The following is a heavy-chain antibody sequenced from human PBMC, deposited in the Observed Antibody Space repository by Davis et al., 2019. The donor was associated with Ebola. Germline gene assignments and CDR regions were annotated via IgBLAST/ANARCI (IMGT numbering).Heavy chain of an antibody. D-gene: IGHD3-10*01. V-gene: IGHV1-18*01. CDR1: GYTFNNYG. CDR3: ATAAGDFGEAI. J-gene: IGHJ3*02. CDR2: ISAYNGNT. Sequence: ASVKVSCKASGYTFNNYGISWVRQAPGQGLEWMGWISAYNGNTNYTQRFQDRVTMTTDTSTNTAYMEVRSLRSDDTAVYYCATAAGDFGEAIWGQGTMVTVSS.